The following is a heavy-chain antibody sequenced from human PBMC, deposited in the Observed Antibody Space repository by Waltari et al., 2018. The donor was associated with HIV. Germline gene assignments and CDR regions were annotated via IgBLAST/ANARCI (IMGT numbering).Heavy chain of an antibody. CDR2: IYNSRST. V-gene: IGHV4-59*01. D-gene: IGHD6-25*01. Sequence: RQPPGKGLEWIGYIYNSRSTDYNPSLKSRATISVDTSKNQFSLKLSAVTTADTAVYYCARGIDAQRVAAPCLDIWGQGTMVTVSS. J-gene: IGHJ3*02. CDR3: ARGIDAQRVAAPCLDI.